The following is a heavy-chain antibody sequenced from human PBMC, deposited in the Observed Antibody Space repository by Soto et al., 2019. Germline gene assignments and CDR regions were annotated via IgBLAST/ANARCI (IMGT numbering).Heavy chain of an antibody. V-gene: IGHV4-4*02. CDR3: ARAPLPKLLWFGPDGYWFDP. D-gene: IGHD3-10*01. Sequence: PSETMSLTCAVSSVSISSSNWWSWVRQPPGKGLEWIGEIYHSGSTNYNPSLKSRVTISVDKSKNQFSLKLSSVTAADTAVYYCARAPLPKLLWFGPDGYWFDPWGQGTLVTVSS. J-gene: IGHJ5*02. CDR2: IYHSGST. CDR1: SVSISSSNW.